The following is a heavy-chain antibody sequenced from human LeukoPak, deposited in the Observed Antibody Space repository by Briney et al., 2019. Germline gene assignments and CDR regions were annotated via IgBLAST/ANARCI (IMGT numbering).Heavy chain of an antibody. CDR1: GGTFSSYA. CDR3: ASEPRGNYYYGMDV. Sequence: GASVKVSCEASGGTFSSYAISWVRQAPGQGLEWMGGIIPIFGTANYAQKFQGRVTITADESTSTAYMELSSLRSEDTAVYHCASEPRGNYYYGMDVWGQGTTVTVSS. CDR2: IIPIFGTA. J-gene: IGHJ6*02. V-gene: IGHV1-69*13.